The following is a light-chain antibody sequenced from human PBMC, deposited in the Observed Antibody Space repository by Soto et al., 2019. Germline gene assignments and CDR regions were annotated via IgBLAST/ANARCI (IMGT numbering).Light chain of an antibody. CDR2: DVR. V-gene: IGLV2-14*01. CDR1: SSDVGGYNY. CDR3: TSYTSSSTIYV. Sequence: QSVLTQPASVSGSPGQSITISCTGTSSDVGGYNYVSWYQQHPGKAPKLMIYDVRNRASGASNRFSGSKSGNTASLTISGLQAEDEADYYCTSYTSSSTIYVFGTGTKLTVL. J-gene: IGLJ1*01.